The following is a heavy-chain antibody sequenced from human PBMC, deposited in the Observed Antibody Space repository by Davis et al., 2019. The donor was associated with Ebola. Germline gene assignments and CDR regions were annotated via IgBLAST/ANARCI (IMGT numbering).Heavy chain of an antibody. D-gene: IGHD2-15*01. CDR2: IIPIFGTA. CDR3: ARDRSGGPRYYGMDV. J-gene: IGHJ6*02. Sequence: AASVKVSCKASGGTFSSYAISWVRQAPGQGLEWMGGIIPIFGTANYAQKFQGRVTITADESTSTAYMELSSLRSEDTAVYYCARDRSGGPRYYGMDVWGQGTTVTVSS. CDR1: GGTFSSYA. V-gene: IGHV1-69*13.